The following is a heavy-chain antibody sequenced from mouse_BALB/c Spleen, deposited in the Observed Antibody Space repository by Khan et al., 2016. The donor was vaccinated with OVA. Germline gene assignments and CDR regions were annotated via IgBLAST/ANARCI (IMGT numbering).Heavy chain of an antibody. CDR2: ISTYYGDA. CDR3: ERGAGGDRLLY. CDR1: GYTFTDFS. J-gene: IGHJ3*01. D-gene: IGHD3-2*01. Sequence: VQLQESGAELVRPGVSVKISCKGSGYTFTDFSMHWVKQRHAMSLEWIGVISTYYGDADYNQKFKDKATMTVDKSSNTAYMDLARLTSEDSAIYSCERGAGGDRLLYWGQGTLVTVSA. V-gene: IGHV1S137*01.